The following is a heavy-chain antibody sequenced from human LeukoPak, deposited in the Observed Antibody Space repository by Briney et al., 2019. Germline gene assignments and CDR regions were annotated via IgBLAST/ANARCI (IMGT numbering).Heavy chain of an antibody. Sequence: GGSLRLSCAASGFTFSSYAMSWVRQAPGKGLEWVSAISGSGGSTYYADPVKGRFTISRDNSKNTLYLQMNSLRAEDTAVYYCAKFLGKSWGNQNAFDIWGQGTMVTVSS. D-gene: IGHD3-3*01. V-gene: IGHV3-23*01. CDR1: GFTFSSYA. CDR2: ISGSGGST. CDR3: AKFLGKSWGNQNAFDI. J-gene: IGHJ3*02.